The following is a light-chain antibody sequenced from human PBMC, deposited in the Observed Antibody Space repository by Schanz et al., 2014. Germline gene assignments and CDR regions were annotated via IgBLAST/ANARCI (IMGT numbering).Light chain of an antibody. CDR2: GNT. CDR1: SSNIGNNY. Sequence: QSVLTQPPSVSAAPGQKVTISCSGSSSNIGNNYVSWYQQLPGTAPKLVIFGNTNRPSGVPDRFSGSRSGTSASLAITGLQAEDEGDYYCQCYDSSLSGWRVFGGGTKLTVL. V-gene: IGLV1-40*01. J-gene: IGLJ3*02. CDR3: QCYDSSLSGWRV.